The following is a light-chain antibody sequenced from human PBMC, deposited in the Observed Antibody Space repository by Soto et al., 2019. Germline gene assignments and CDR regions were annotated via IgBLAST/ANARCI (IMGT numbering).Light chain of an antibody. V-gene: IGKV3D-20*02. J-gene: IGKJ3*01. Sequence: EIVLTQSPGTLSLSPGERATLSCRASQSISSSDLAWYQHRPGQAPRLLIYAASSRATGIPVRFSGSGSGTDFTLSISRLEPEDFAVYYCQQRSNWPFTFGPGTTVDFK. CDR1: QSISSSD. CDR3: QQRSNWPFT. CDR2: AAS.